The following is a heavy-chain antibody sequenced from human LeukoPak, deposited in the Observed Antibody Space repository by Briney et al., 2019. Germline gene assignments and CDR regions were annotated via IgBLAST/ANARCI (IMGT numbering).Heavy chain of an antibody. CDR3: ARESSGSYYDNWFDP. D-gene: IGHD3-10*01. Sequence: GGSLRLSCAASGFTFSSYGMHWVRQAPGKGLEWVAVISYDGSNKYYADSVKGRFTISRDNSKNTLYLQMNSLRGEDTAVYYCARESSGSYYDNWFDPWGQGTLVTVSS. J-gene: IGHJ5*02. CDR1: GFTFSSYG. CDR2: ISYDGSNK. V-gene: IGHV3-33*05.